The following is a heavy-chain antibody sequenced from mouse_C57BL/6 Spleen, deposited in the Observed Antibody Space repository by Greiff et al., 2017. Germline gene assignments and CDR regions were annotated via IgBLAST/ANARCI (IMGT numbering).Heavy chain of an antibody. CDR1: GYSFTGYF. CDR3: ARSGGSSYDYAMDY. V-gene: IGHV1-20*01. J-gene: IGHJ4*01. CDR2: LNPYNGDT. D-gene: IGHD1-1*01. Sequence: VQLQQSGPELVKPGDSVKISCKASGYSFTGYFMNWVMQSHGKSLEWIGRLNPYNGDTFYNQKFQGKATLTVDKSSSTAHMELRSLTSEDSAVYYCARSGGSSYDYAMDYWGQGTSVTVSS.